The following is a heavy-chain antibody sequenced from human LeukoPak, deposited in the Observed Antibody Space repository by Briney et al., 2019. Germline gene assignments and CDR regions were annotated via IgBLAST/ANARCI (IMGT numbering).Heavy chain of an antibody. J-gene: IGHJ4*02. CDR1: GGSFSGYY. Sequence: SETLSLTCAVYGGSFSGYYWSWIRQPPGKGLEWIGEINHSGRTNYKPALKRRGNISVEKYEKQFSLKLSSVTAADTAVYYCATKYYYDSSGYSRPFDYWGQGTLVTVSS. CDR3: ATKYYYDSSGYSRPFDY. V-gene: IGHV4-34*01. D-gene: IGHD3-22*01. CDR2: INHSGRT.